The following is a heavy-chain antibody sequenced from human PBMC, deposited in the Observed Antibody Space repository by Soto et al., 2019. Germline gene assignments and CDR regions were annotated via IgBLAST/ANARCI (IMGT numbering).Heavy chain of an antibody. CDR1: GFTFTSSA. D-gene: IGHD2-15*01. CDR2: IVVGSGNT. J-gene: IGHJ4*02. Sequence: SVKVSCKASGFTFTSSAVQWVRQARGQRLEWIGWIVVGSGNTNYAQKLQGRVTMTTDTSTSTAYMELRSLRSEDTAVYYCARESRYCSGGSCYFLPGIDYWGQGTLVTVSS. CDR3: ARESRYCSGGSCYFLPGIDY. V-gene: IGHV1-58*01.